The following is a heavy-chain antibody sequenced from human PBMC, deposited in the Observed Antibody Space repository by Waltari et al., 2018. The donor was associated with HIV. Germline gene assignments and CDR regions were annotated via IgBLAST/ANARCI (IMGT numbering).Heavy chain of an antibody. CDR1: GDSVSSNSAA. Sequence: QVQLQQSGPGLVKPSQTLSLTCAISGDSVSSNSAACNWIRQSPSRGLEWLGRTYYRSKWYNGYAVSVKSRITINPDTSKNQFSLQLNSVTPEDRAVYYCARGPREMGGSSSWVDYWGQGTLVTVSS. D-gene: IGHD6-6*01. J-gene: IGHJ4*02. CDR3: ARGPREMGGSSSWVDY. CDR2: TYYRSKWYN. V-gene: IGHV6-1*01.